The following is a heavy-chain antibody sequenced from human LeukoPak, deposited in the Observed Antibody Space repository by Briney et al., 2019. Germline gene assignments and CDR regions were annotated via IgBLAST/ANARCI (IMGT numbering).Heavy chain of an antibody. CDR2: IDPKSGGP. CDR3: ALENSYVDTGCSKSFDY. V-gene: IGHV1-2*02. Sequence: GASVKVSCKPSGYTFTLRFLHWLRQAPGQGREWMGGIDPKSGGPVYGQNFRGRVTVTRDTSVSTAHMELSRLRSDDTAVYFCALENSYVDTGCSKSFDYWGQGTLVTVSS. CDR1: GYTFTLRF. J-gene: IGHJ4*02. D-gene: IGHD3-9*01.